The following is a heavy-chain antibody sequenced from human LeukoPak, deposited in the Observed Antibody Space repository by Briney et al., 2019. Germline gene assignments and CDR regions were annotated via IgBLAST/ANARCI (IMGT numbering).Heavy chain of an antibody. J-gene: IGHJ4*02. V-gene: IGHV4-30-4*01. CDR3: AGGYSSSWYVDY. D-gene: IGHD6-13*01. CDR1: GGSISSGDYY. CDR2: INHSGST. Sequence: PSQTLSLTCTVSGGSISSGDYYWSWIRQPPGKGLEWIGEINHSGSTNYNPSLKSRVTISVDTSKNQFSLKLSSVTAADTAVYYCAGGYSSSWYVDYWGQGTLVTVSS.